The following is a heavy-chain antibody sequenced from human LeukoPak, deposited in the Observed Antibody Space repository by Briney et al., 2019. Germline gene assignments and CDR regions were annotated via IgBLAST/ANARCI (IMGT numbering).Heavy chain of an antibody. V-gene: IGHV3-21*01. CDR3: AKDRALVRSAYFDY. Sequence: GGSLRLSCAASGFTFRSYSMNWVRQAPGMGLEWVSSISTSSSHIYYADSVEGRFTISRDNAKNSLYLQMNSLRAEDTAVYYCAKDRALVRSAYFDYWGQGTLVIVSS. D-gene: IGHD2-21*01. CDR1: GFTFRSYS. J-gene: IGHJ4*02. CDR2: ISTSSSHI.